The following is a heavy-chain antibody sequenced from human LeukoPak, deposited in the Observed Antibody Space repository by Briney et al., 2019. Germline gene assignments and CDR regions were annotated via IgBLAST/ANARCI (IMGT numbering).Heavy chain of an antibody. Sequence: GGSLRPSCAASGFTFSSYGMHWVRQAPGKGLEWVAVIWYDGSNKYYADSVKGRFTISRDNSKNTLYLQMNSLRAEDTAVYYCARDLLKYSSSWYGGMDVWGQGTTVTVSS. CDR3: ARDLLKYSSSWYGGMDV. CDR2: IWYDGSNK. J-gene: IGHJ6*02. CDR1: GFTFSSYG. D-gene: IGHD6-13*01. V-gene: IGHV3-33*01.